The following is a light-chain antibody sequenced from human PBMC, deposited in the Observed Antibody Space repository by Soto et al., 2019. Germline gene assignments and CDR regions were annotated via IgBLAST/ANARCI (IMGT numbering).Light chain of an antibody. J-gene: IGKJ1*01. V-gene: IGKV1-8*01. CDR1: QGISSY. Sequence: IQMTQSPSAMSASVGDRVTITCRASQGISSYLAWYQQKPGKAPKLLIYAASTLQSGVPSRFSGSGSGTDFTLTISCLQSEDFATYYCQQYYSSPWTFGQGTKVDIK. CDR3: QQYYSSPWT. CDR2: AAS.